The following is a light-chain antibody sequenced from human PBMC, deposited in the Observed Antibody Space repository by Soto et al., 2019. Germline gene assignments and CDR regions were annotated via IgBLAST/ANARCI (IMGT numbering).Light chain of an antibody. J-gene: IGLJ1*01. CDR1: SSDVGGYNY. V-gene: IGLV2-14*03. CDR2: DVS. Sequence: QSALTQPASVSGSPGQSITISCTGTSSDVGGYNYVSWYQQLPGKAPKLMIYDVSNRPSGVSNRFSGSKSGNTASLTISGLQAEDEADYYCSSYTSGSTLEVFGTGTKV. CDR3: SSYTSGSTLEV.